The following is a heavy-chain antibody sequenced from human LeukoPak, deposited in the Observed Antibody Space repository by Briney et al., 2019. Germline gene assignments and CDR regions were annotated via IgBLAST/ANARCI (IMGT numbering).Heavy chain of an antibody. Sequence: SGGSLRLSCAASGFTFSSYGMHWVRQAPGKGLEWVAFIRYDGSNKYYADSVKGRFTISRDNSKNTLYLQMNSLRAEDTAVYYCAKDKGSYYYYYYYMDVWGKGITVTVSS. D-gene: IGHD1-26*01. V-gene: IGHV3-30*02. CDR1: GFTFSSYG. CDR2: IRYDGSNK. CDR3: AKDKGSYYYYYYYMDV. J-gene: IGHJ6*03.